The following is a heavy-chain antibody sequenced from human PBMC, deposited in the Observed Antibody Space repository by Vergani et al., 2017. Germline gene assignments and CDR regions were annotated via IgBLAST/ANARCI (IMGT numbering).Heavy chain of an antibody. V-gene: IGHV4-61*02. J-gene: IGHJ6*01. CDR2: IFKSGDF. CDR3: ARGDAMDV. CDR1: GGSFSDDTHY. Sequence: QLQLQESGPGLVKPSETLSLTCTISGGSFSDDTHYWSWNWVRQPAGKGLEWIGRIFKSGDFNYNPSLERRLTMSVDTSKDQFSLQRESLTAADTAVYYCARGDAMDVWGGGTTVIVSS.